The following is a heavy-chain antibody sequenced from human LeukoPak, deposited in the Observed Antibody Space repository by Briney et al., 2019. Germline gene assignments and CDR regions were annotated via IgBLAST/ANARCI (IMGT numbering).Heavy chain of an antibody. Sequence: GGSLRLSCAASGFTFSSSAMHWVRQAPGKGLEWVAVISYDGTNKYYADSVRGRFTISRDNSKNTVYLQMNSLRREDTAIYYCVRPSIGYSYAFDVWGQGTVVTVSS. J-gene: IGHJ3*01. CDR2: ISYDGTNK. CDR3: VRPSIGYSYAFDV. D-gene: IGHD2-2*03. V-gene: IGHV3-30*04. CDR1: GFTFSSSA.